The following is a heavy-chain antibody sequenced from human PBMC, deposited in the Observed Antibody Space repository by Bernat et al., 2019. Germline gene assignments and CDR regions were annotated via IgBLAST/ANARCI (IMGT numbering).Heavy chain of an antibody. CDR1: GGSFSGYY. J-gene: IGHJ5*02. D-gene: IGHD3-10*01. Sequence: QVQLQQWGAGLLKPSETLSLTCAVYGGSFSGYYWSWIRQPPGKGLEWIGEINHSGSTNYNPSLKSRVTISVDTSKNQFSLKLSSVTAADTAVYYWATRAGLWFGELTPSGGWFDPWGQGTLVTVSS. CDR3: ATRAGLWFGELTPSGGWFDP. CDR2: INHSGST. V-gene: IGHV4-34*01.